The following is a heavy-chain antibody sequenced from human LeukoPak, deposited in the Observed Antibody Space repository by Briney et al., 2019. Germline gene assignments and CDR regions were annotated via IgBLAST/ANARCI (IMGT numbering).Heavy chain of an antibody. J-gene: IGHJ4*02. CDR1: GGSITSTYY. CDR3: ARENGYKYDY. V-gene: IGHV4-39*07. Sequence: SETLSLACSVSGGSITSTYYWGWIRQPPGKGLEWIGSMYYSGSTNYNPSLKSRVTISVDTSKNQFSLKLRSVTAADTAVYYCARENGYKYDYWGQGTLVTVSS. D-gene: IGHD5-24*01. CDR2: MYYSGST.